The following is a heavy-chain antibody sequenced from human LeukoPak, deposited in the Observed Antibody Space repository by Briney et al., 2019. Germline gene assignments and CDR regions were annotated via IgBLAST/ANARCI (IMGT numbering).Heavy chain of an antibody. CDR3: ARGWAYGMDV. V-gene: IGHV3-13*01. J-gene: IGHJ6*02. CDR1: GFTFSSYD. CDR2: IGTAGDT. Sequence: PGGSLRLSCAASGFTFSSYDMHWVRHATGKGLEWVSAIGTAGDTYYPGSVKGRLTISRENAKNSLYLQMNSLRAGDTAVYYCARGWAYGMDVWGQGTTVTVSS. D-gene: IGHD1-26*01.